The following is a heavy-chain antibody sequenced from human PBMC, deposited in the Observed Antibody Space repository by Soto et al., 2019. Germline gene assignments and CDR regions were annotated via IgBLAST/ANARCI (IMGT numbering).Heavy chain of an antibody. D-gene: IGHD6-13*01. CDR1: GYTFTTHY. J-gene: IGHJ4*02. CDR2: INPSGGST. Sequence: QVQLVQSGAEVKKPGASVKVSCKASGYTFTTHYMHWVRQAPGQGLEWMGIINPSGGSTSYAQKFQGRVTMTRDTSTSTVYMELSSLRSEDTAVYYCARVRGIAAAPHYWGLGTLVTVSS. V-gene: IGHV1-46*01. CDR3: ARVRGIAAAPHY.